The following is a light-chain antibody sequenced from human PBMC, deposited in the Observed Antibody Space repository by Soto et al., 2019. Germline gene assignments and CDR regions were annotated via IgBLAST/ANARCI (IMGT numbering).Light chain of an antibody. J-gene: IGKJ5*01. V-gene: IGKV1-39*01. Sequence: DTTITQSPSSLSTHVAARLTIPCRASQSISSYLNWYQQKPGKAPKLLIYAASSLQSGVPSRFSGSGSGTDFTLTISSLQPEDFATYYCQQSYSTITFGQGTRLEIK. CDR3: QQSYSTIT. CDR1: QSISSY. CDR2: AAS.